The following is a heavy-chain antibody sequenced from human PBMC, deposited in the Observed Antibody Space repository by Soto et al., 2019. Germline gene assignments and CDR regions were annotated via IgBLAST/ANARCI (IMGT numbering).Heavy chain of an antibody. Sequence: ASVKVSCKASGYTFNGYYMHWVRQAPGQGLESMGWINPNSDVTNYAQKFQGRVTMTRDTSISTAYMELSSLRSDDTAVYYCARGGTVVTGRVQDAFDIWGQGTMVTV. D-gene: IGHD2-21*02. CDR3: ARGGTVVTGRVQDAFDI. V-gene: IGHV1-2*02. CDR2: INPNSDVT. CDR1: GYTFNGYY. J-gene: IGHJ3*02.